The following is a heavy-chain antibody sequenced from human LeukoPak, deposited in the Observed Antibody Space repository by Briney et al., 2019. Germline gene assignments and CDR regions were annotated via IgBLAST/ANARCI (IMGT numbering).Heavy chain of an antibody. V-gene: IGHV3-23*01. CDR2: VSGSGGST. Sequence: PGGSLRLSCAASGFTFSSYAMSWVRQAPGKGLEWVSAVSGSGGSTYYADPVKGRFTISRDNSKNTLYLQMNSLRAEDTAVYYCAKVRDIVVVVAATTFDYWGQGTLVTVSS. J-gene: IGHJ4*02. CDR1: GFTFSSYA. CDR3: AKVRDIVVVVAATTFDY. D-gene: IGHD2-15*01.